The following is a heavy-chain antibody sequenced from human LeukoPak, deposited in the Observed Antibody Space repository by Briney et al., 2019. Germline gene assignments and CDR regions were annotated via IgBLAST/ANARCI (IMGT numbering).Heavy chain of an antibody. CDR1: GFTFSSYW. V-gene: IGHV3-23*01. CDR3: AKDGGSGYYYFDY. J-gene: IGHJ4*02. Sequence: GGSLRLSCAASGFTFSSYWMSWVRQAPGKGLEWVSAISGSGGSTYYADSVKGRFTISRDNSKNTLYVQMNSLRAEDTAVYYCAKDGGSGYYYFDYWGQGTLVTVSS. D-gene: IGHD3-22*01. CDR2: ISGSGGST.